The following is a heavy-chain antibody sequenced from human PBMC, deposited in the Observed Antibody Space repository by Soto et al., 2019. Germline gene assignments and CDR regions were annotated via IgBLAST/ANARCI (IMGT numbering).Heavy chain of an antibody. CDR2: IYSGGST. D-gene: IGHD2-21*02. CDR3: AREGCGSGCYPYFDN. V-gene: IGHV3-66*01. Sequence: ESGGGLVPPGGSLRLSCAASGFTVSSNYMNWVRQAPGKGLEWVSVIYSGGSTYYADSVKGRFTISRDTSKNTLYLQMNSLRAEDTAVYYCAREGCGSGCYPYFDNWGQGTLVTVSS. J-gene: IGHJ4*02. CDR1: GFTVSSNY.